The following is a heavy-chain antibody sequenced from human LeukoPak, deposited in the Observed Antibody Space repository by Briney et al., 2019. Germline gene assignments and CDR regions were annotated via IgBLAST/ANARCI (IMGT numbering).Heavy chain of an antibody. Sequence: PSETLSLTCAVSGGSISSGGYSWSWIRQPPGKGLEWIGYIYHSGSTYYNPSLKSRVTISVDRSKNQFSLRLSSVTAADTAVYYCARLNYYGSGSLNWFDPWGQGTLVTVSS. CDR1: GGSISSGGYS. CDR2: IYHSGST. J-gene: IGHJ5*02. D-gene: IGHD3-10*01. CDR3: ARLNYYGSGSLNWFDP. V-gene: IGHV4-30-2*01.